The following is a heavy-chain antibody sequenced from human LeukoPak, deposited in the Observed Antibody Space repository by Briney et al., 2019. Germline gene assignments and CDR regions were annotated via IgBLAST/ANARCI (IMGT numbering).Heavy chain of an antibody. CDR3: ARDGLEGGETLDS. D-gene: IGHD3/OR15-3a*01. J-gene: IGHJ4*02. CDR2: ITGSSSYI. Sequence: GGSLRLSCAASGFSFRSYSMDWVRQASGKGLEWVSSITGSSSYISYADSVKGRFTISRDNAENSLFLQMNSLRPEDTAVYFCARDGLEGGETLDSWGQGTLLPVSS. CDR1: GFSFRSYS. V-gene: IGHV3-21*01.